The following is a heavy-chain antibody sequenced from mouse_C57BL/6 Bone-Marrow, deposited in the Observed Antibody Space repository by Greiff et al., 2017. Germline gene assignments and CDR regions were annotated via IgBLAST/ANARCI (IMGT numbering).Heavy chain of an antibody. V-gene: IGHV1-69*01. D-gene: IGHD1-1*01. J-gene: IGHJ3*01. CDR1: GYTFTSYW. Sequence: QVQLQQPGAELVMPGASVKLSCKASGYTFTSYWMHWVKQRPGQGLEWIGEIDPSGSYTNYNQKFKGKSTLTIDKSSITAYMQLSSLTSDDSAVYFFARVTTVVAPAWFAYWGQGTLVTVSA. CDR2: IDPSGSYT. CDR3: ARVTTVVAPAWFAY.